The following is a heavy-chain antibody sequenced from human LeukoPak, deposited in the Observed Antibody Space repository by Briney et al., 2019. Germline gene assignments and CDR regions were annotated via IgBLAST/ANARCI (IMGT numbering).Heavy chain of an antibody. CDR3: ARGWPGFDP. J-gene: IGHJ5*02. CDR2: IYYSGST. V-gene: IGHV4-61*08. D-gene: IGHD2-15*01. CDR1: GGSISSGGYY. Sequence: SETLSLTCTVSGGSISSGGYYWSWTRQPPGKGLEWIGYIYYSGSTNYNPSLKSRVTIPVDTSKNQFSLKLSSVTAADTAVYYCARGWPGFDPWGQGTLVTVSS.